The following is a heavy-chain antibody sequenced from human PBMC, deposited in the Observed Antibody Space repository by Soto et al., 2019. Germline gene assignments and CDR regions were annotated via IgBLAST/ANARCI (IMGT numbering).Heavy chain of an antibody. J-gene: IGHJ5*02. Sequence: PSETLSLTCAVYGGSFSGYYWSWIRQPPGKGLEWIGEINHSGSTNYNPSLKSRVTISVDTSKNQFSLKLSSVTAADTAVYYCARDSSGYEDWFDPWGQGTLVTVSS. D-gene: IGHD3-22*01. CDR2: INHSGST. CDR3: ARDSSGYEDWFDP. V-gene: IGHV4-34*01. CDR1: GGSFSGYY.